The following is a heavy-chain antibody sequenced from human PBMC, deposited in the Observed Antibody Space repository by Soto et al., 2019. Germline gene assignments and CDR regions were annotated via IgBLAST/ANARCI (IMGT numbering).Heavy chain of an antibody. CDR1: GDSISSRSYY. V-gene: IGHV4-39*01. CDR2: IYYSGST. CDR3: ARQRTLVVTQAYFDV. Sequence: SETLSLTCTVTGDSISSRSYYWGWIRQPPGKGLEWIGSIYYSGSTYNNPSLRSRVSMSIDTSKDQFSLKLKSVTAADTALYFCARQRTLVVTQAYFDVWGQGSLVTVSS. J-gene: IGHJ4*02. D-gene: IGHD2-21*02.